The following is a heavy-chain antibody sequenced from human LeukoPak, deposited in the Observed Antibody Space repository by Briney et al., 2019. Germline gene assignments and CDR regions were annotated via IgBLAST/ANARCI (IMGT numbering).Heavy chain of an antibody. CDR1: GYTFTSYY. CDR3: ARTRYCGDYGFEMDV. CDR2: INPSGGST. J-gene: IGHJ6*04. Sequence: ASVKVSCKASGYTFTSYYMHWVRQAPGQGLEWMGIINPSGGSTSYAQKFQGRVTMTRDTSTSTVYMELSSLRSEDTAVYYCARTRYCGDYGFEMDVWGKGTTVTVSS. D-gene: IGHD4-17*01. V-gene: IGHV1-46*03.